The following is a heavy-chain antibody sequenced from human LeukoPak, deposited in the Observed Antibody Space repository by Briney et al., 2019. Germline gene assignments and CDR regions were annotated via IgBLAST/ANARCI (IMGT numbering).Heavy chain of an antibody. Sequence: GGSLRLSCAASGFTFSSYAMSWVRQAPGKGLEWVSGISGSGGSTYYADSVKGRFTISRDKSKNTLYLQMNSLRAEDTAVYYWAKGFCSGGPSPFDYGAQGPLVPVSS. V-gene: IGHV3-23*01. J-gene: IGHJ4*02. CDR2: ISGSGGST. CDR3: AKGFCSGGPSPFDY. D-gene: IGHD2-15*01. CDR1: GFTFSSYA.